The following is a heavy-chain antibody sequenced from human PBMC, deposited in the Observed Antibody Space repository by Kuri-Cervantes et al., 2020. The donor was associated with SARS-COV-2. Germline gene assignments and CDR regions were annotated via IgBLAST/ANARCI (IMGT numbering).Heavy chain of an antibody. D-gene: IGHD3-3*01. CDR2: IIPIFGTA. Sequence: SVKVSCKASGGTFSSYAISWVRQAPGQGLEWMGGIIPIFGTANYAQKFQGRVTITADESTSTAYMELSSLRSEDTAVYYCARIRWGDFWRINWFDPWGQGTLVTVSS. CDR1: GGTFSSYA. CDR3: ARIRWGDFWRINWFDP. V-gene: IGHV1-69*13. J-gene: IGHJ5*02.